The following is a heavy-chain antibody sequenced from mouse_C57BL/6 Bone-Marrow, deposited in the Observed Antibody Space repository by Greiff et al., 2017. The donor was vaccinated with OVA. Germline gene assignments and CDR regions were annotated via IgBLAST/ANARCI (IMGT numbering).Heavy chain of an antibody. J-gene: IGHJ4*01. CDR3: AGYEYDGMDY. D-gene: IGHD2-4*01. CDR2: IYPGSGST. CDR1: GYTFTSYW. V-gene: IGHV1-55*01. Sequence: QVQLKQPGAELVKPGASVKMSCKASGYTFTSYWITWVKQRPGQGLEWIGAIYPGSGSTNYNEKFKSKATLTVDTSSSTAYMLISSLTSEDAAVYYCAGYEYDGMDYWGQGTSVTVSA.